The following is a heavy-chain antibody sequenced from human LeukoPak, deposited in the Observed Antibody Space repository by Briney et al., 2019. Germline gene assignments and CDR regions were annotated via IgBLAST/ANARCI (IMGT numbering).Heavy chain of an antibody. D-gene: IGHD3-10*01. Sequence: GGSLRLSCAASEFTFSSYAMQWVRQAPGKGLEWVAVIWYDGSNKYYADSVKGRFTISRDNSKNTLYLQMNSLRAEDTAVYYCARVRKRRLSYYGSGSYAYYYYYGMDVWGQGTTVTVSS. CDR1: EFTFSSYA. V-gene: IGHV3-33*08. CDR3: ARVRKRRLSYYGSGSYAYYYYYGMDV. J-gene: IGHJ6*02. CDR2: IWYDGSNK.